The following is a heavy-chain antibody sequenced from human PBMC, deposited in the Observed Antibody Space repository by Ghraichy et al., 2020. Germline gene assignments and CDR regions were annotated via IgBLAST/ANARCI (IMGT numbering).Heavy chain of an antibody. D-gene: IGHD6-13*01. CDR1: GGSFSGYY. CDR2: IYTSGST. Sequence: SETLSLTCAVYGGSFSGYYWSWIRQPPGKGLEWIGYIYTSGSTNYNPSLKSRVTISVDTSKNQFSLKLSSVTAADTAVYYCAICIAAAGQIDYWGQGTLVTVSS. V-gene: IGHV4-4*09. CDR3: AICIAAAGQIDY. J-gene: IGHJ4*02.